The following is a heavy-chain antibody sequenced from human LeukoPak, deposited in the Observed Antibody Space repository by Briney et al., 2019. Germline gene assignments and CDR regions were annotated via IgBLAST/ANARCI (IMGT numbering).Heavy chain of an antibody. CDR3: ARMTTGAS. D-gene: IGHD4-11*01. J-gene: IGHJ5*02. V-gene: IGHV3-30-3*01. CDR2: IAYDGSNK. Sequence: PGRSLRLSCAASGFTFSSYAMHWVRQAPGKGLEWVAVIAYDGSNKYYADSVKGRFTISRDNSKNTLYLQMNSLRAEDTAVYYCARMTTGASWGQGTLVTVSS. CDR1: GFTFSSYA.